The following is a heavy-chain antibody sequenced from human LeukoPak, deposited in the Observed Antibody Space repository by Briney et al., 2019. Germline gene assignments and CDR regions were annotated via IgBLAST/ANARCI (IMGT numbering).Heavy chain of an antibody. V-gene: IGHV4-30-4*08. CDR3: ARRAGVRGVILDEYYFDY. D-gene: IGHD3-10*01. CDR1: GGSISSGDYY. Sequence: SETLSLTCTVSGGSISSGDYYWSWIRQPPGKGLEWIGYIYYSGSTYYNPSLKSRVTISVDKSKNQFSLKLSSVTAADTAVYYCARRAGVRGVILDEYYFDYWGQGTLVTVSS. J-gene: IGHJ4*02. CDR2: IYYSGST.